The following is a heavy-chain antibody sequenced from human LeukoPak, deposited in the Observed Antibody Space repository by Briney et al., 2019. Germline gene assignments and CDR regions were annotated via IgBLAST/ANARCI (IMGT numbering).Heavy chain of an antibody. CDR3: ARHQYLYYYYMDV. Sequence: SETLSLTCAVSGGSISSGSYYWSWIRQPAGKGLEWIGRIYTSGSTNYNPSLKSRVTISVDTSKNQFSLKLSSVTAADTAVYYCARHQYLYYYYMDVWGKGTTVTVSS. J-gene: IGHJ6*03. CDR1: GGSISSGSYY. V-gene: IGHV4-61*02. D-gene: IGHD4-11*01. CDR2: IYTSGST.